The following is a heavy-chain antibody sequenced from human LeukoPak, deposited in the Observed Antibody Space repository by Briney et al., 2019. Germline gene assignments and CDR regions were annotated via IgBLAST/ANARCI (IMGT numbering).Heavy chain of an antibody. CDR1: GFTFSSYW. CDR3: ARDRSVTADYYYYYMDV. V-gene: IGHV3-74*01. D-gene: IGHD2-21*02. J-gene: IGHJ6*03. Sequence: GGSLRLSCAASGFTFSSYWMHWVRQAPGKGLVWASRINSDGSSTSYADSVKGRFTISRDNAKNTLYLQMNSLRAEDTAVYYCARDRSVTADYYYYYMDVWGKGTTVTVSS. CDR2: INSDGSST.